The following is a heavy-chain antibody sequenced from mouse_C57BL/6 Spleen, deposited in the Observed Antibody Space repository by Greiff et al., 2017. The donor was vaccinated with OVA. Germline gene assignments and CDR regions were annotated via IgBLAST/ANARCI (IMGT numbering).Heavy chain of an antibody. CDR3: ARTGEDWYFDV. J-gene: IGHJ1*03. V-gene: IGHV1-82*01. CDR1: GYAFSSSW. CDR2: IYPGDGDT. Sequence: QVQLQPSGPELVKPGASVKISCKASGYAFSSSWMNWVKQRPGKGLEWIGRIYPGDGDTNSNGKFKGKATLTADKSSSTAYRRLSSLTSEDSAVYFGARTGEDWYFDVWGTGTTVTVSS.